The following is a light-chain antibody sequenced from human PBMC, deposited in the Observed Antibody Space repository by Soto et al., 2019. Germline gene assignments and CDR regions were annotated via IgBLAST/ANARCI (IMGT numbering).Light chain of an antibody. CDR3: KQYVN. CDR1: QSVSSTY. V-gene: IGKV3-20*01. J-gene: IGKJ2*01. Sequence: EIVLTQSPGTLSLSPGERATLSCRASQSVSSTYLAWYQQKPGQAPRLLIYGASSRATGIPDRFSGSGSGTDFTLTISRLEPEDFAVYYCKQYVNFGQGT. CDR2: GAS.